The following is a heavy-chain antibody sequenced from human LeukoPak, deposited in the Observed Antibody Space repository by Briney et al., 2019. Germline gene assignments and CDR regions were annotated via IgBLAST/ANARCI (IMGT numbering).Heavy chain of an antibody. CDR1: GGSISGYY. Sequence: PSETLSLTCTVSGGSISGYYWSWIRQPAGKGLEWIGRIYTSGSTNYNPSLKSRVTMSVDTSKNQFSLKLSSVTAADTAVYYCARGSCSSTSCPIDYWGQGTLVTVSS. D-gene: IGHD2-2*01. CDR3: ARGSCSSTSCPIDY. V-gene: IGHV4-4*07. J-gene: IGHJ4*02. CDR2: IYTSGST.